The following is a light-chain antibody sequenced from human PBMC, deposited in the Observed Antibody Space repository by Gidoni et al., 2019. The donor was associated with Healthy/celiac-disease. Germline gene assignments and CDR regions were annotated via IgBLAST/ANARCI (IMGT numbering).Light chain of an antibody. Sequence: EIVLTQSPATLSVSPGERATLSCRASQSVSSNLAWYQQQPGQAPMLLIYGASTSATGIPARFSGSGSATEFTLTISSLHSEDFAVYYCQQYNNWRTFGQGTKVEIK. CDR2: GAS. CDR1: QSVSSN. CDR3: QQYNNWRT. V-gene: IGKV3-15*01. J-gene: IGKJ1*01.